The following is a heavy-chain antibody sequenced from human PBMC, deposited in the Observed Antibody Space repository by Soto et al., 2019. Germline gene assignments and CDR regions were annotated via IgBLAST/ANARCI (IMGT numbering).Heavy chain of an antibody. J-gene: IGHJ5*02. D-gene: IGHD3-3*01. CDR2: VYYTGST. Sequence: SETLSLTCTVSGGSISSYYWNWIRQPPGMGLEWIGYVYYTGSTSYNPSLKSRVTISVDTSKNQLSLKLSSVTAADTAVYYCARMATDFWSKGFDPWGQGTLVTVSS. CDR3: ARMATDFWSKGFDP. CDR1: GGSISSYY. V-gene: IGHV4-59*01.